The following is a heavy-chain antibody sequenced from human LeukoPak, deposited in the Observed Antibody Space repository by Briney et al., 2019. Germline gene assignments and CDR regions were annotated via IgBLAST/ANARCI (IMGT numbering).Heavy chain of an antibody. CDR1: GYTFTSYY. Sequence: GASVKVSCKASGYTFTSYYMHWVRQAPGQGLEWMGGIIPIFGTANYAQKFQGRVTITADKSTSTAYMELSSLRSEDTAVYYCARGSLKYYYYYMDVWGKGTTVTVSS. CDR3: ARGSLKYYYYYMDV. J-gene: IGHJ6*03. CDR2: IIPIFGTA. V-gene: IGHV1-69*06. D-gene: IGHD1-26*01.